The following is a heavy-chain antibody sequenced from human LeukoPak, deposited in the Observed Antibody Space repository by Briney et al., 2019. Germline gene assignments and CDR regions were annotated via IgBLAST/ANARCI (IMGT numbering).Heavy chain of an antibody. CDR2: IYSSVST. V-gene: IGHV4-39*01. CDR1: GGSISSNAYY. J-gene: IGHJ4*02. Sequence: SETLSLTCTVSGGSISSNAYYWAWIRQPPGKGLEWIGSIYSSVSTYYNPSLKSRVTISVDTSKNQFSLRLSSVTAADTALYYCAYSGSYGHLGYWGQGTLVTVSS. CDR3: AYSGSYGHLGY. D-gene: IGHD1-26*01.